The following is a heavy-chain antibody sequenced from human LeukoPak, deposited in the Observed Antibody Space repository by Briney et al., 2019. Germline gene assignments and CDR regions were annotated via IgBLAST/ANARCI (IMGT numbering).Heavy chain of an antibody. D-gene: IGHD6-13*01. Sequence: PSETLSLTCTVSGGSISSDYWCWIWQRPGKGLGWIGRIYTSGSTNYNPSLTSRVTLSVDTSKIQFSLKLSSVTAADTAVYYCARGPYSSSWYPLRGDFDIWGQGTMVTVSS. CDR3: ARGPYSSSWYPLRGDFDI. CDR1: GGSISSDY. J-gene: IGHJ3*02. CDR2: IYTSGST. V-gene: IGHV4-4*07.